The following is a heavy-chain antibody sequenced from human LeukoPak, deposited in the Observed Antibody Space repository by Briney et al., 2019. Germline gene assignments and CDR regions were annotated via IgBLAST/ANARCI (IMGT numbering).Heavy chain of an antibody. CDR3: AREPRSYYYDSSGYLDY. D-gene: IGHD3-22*01. Sequence: GGSLRLSCAASGFTFSSYSMNWVRQAPGKGLEWVSYISSSSSTIYYADSVKGRFTISRYNAKNSLYLQMNSLRAEDTAVYYCAREPRSYYYDSSGYLDYWGQGTLVTVSS. J-gene: IGHJ4*02. CDR2: ISSSSSTI. CDR1: GFTFSSYS. V-gene: IGHV3-48*04.